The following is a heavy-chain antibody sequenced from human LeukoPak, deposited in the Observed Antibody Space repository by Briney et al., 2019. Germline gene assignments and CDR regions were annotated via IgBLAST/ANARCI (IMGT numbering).Heavy chain of an antibody. D-gene: IGHD3-22*01. CDR1: GFTFSSYA. CDR2: ISGSGGST. CDR3: ARGGHYYDSSGYSLPDY. Sequence: GGSLRLSCAASGFTFSSYAMSWVRQAPGKGLEWVSAISGSGGSTYYADSVKGRFTISRDNSKNTLYLQMNSLRAEDAAIYYCARGGHYYDSSGYSLPDYWGQGMLVTVSS. V-gene: IGHV3-23*01. J-gene: IGHJ4*02.